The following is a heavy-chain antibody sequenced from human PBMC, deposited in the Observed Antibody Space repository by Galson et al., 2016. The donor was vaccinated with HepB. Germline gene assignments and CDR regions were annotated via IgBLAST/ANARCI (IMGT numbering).Heavy chain of an antibody. J-gene: IGHJ5*02. CDR2: IFHSGTT. CDR1: GDSISSSNW. D-gene: IGHD5-24*01. V-gene: IGHV4-4*02. Sequence: SETLSLTCAVSGDSISSSNWWSWVRQPPGEGLEWIGEIFHSGTTNYNPSFKSRVTISVDKSKNQFSLNLTSVTAADTAVYYCARESWVGYTDSDANWFDPWGQGTLVTVSS. CDR3: ARESWVGYTDSDANWFDP.